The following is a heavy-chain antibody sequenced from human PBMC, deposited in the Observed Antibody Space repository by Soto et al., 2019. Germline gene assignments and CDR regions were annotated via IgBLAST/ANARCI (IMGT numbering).Heavy chain of an antibody. V-gene: IGHV4-61*01. CDR1: GGSVSSGSYY. D-gene: IGHD2-15*01. CDR3: ARHGVGLDK. Sequence: PSETLSLTCTVSGGSVSSGSYYWSWIRQPPGKGLEWIGYIYYSGSTNYNPSLKSRAAMSVDTSKNQFSLRLSSVTAADTAVYYCARHGVGLDKWGQGALVTVSS. CDR2: IYYSGST. J-gene: IGHJ4*02.